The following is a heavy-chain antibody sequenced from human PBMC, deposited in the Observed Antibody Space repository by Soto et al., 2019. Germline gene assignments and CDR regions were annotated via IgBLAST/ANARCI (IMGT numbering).Heavy chain of an antibody. J-gene: IGHJ6*02. D-gene: IGHD3-16*01. Sequence: QVQLQQWGAGLLKPSETLSLTCAVYGGSFSGYYWSWIRQPPGKGLEWIGEINHSGSTNYNPSLKSRATIAVDTSKNQFSLKQSSVTAADTAVYYCARGGGTDYYYYGMDVWGQGTTVTVSS. V-gene: IGHV4-34*01. CDR2: INHSGST. CDR3: ARGGGTDYYYYGMDV. CDR1: GGSFSGYY.